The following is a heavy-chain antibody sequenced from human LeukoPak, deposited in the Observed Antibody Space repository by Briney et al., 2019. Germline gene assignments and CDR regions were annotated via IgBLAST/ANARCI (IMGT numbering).Heavy chain of an antibody. CDR2: ISSSSSYI. D-gene: IGHD2-8*01. V-gene: IGHV3-21*01. J-gene: IGHJ4*02. CDR3: ARVYLERLTAGYFDH. Sequence: GGSLRLSCAASGFTFSSYSMNWARQAPGKGLEWVSSISSSSSYIYYADSVKGRFTISRDNAKNSLYLQMNSLRAEDTAVYYCARVYLERLTAGYFDHWGQGTWVTVSP. CDR1: GFTFSSYS.